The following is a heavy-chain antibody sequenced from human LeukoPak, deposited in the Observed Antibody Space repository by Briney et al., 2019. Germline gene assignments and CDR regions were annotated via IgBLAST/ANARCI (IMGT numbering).Heavy chain of an antibody. CDR3: AGSLGYCTSNVCYLKY. CDR2: SSAYNGNT. J-gene: IGHJ4*02. CDR1: GYTFTSYG. D-gene: IGHD2-8*01. Sequence: ASVKVSCKASGYTFTSYGISWVRQAPGQGLEWMGWSSAYNGNTNYAQKPQGRVTMTTDTSTSTAYMELRSLRSDDTAVYYCAGSLGYCTSNVCYLKYWGQGTLVTVSS. V-gene: IGHV1-18*01.